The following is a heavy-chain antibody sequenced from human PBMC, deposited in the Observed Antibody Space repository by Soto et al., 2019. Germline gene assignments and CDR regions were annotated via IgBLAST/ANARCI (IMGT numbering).Heavy chain of an antibody. Sequence: PGGSLRLSCAASGFTFSSYGMHWVRQAPGKGLEWVAVISYDGSNKYYADSVKGRFTISRDNSKNTLYLQMSSLRAEDTAVYYCAKDGYDSSGYYPTYFDYWGQGTLVTVSS. CDR3: AKDGYDSSGYYPTYFDY. J-gene: IGHJ4*02. D-gene: IGHD3-22*01. CDR1: GFTFSSYG. V-gene: IGHV3-30*18. CDR2: ISYDGSNK.